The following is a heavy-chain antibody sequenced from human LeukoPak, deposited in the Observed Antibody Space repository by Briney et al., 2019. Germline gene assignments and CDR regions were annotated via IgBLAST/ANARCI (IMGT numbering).Heavy chain of an antibody. J-gene: IGHJ6*02. D-gene: IGHD3-3*01. CDR2: IYSSGST. CDR1: GDSISSSY. Sequence: PSETLSLTCTVSGDSISSSYWSWIRQPAGKGLEWIGRIYSSGSTNYNPSLKSRVTMSVDTSKNQFSLKLSSVTAADTAVYYCARGGNRYDFWSGYYRNYYGMDVWGQGTTVTVSS. CDR3: ARGGNRYDFWSGYYRNYYGMDV. V-gene: IGHV4-4*07.